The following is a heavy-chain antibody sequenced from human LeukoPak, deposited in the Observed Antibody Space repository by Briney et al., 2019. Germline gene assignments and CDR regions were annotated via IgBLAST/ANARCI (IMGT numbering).Heavy chain of an antibody. CDR2: INHSGSA. D-gene: IGHD2-15*01. V-gene: IGHV4-34*01. Sequence: SETLSLTCAVYDGSFSGYYWSWIRQPPGKGLEWIWGINHSGSANYNASLKSRVTISVDTTKNQFSLKLRSVTAADTAVYYWARAGRGLLVALDYWGQGTLVTVST. CDR3: ARAGRGLLVALDY. J-gene: IGHJ4*02. CDR1: DGSFSGYY.